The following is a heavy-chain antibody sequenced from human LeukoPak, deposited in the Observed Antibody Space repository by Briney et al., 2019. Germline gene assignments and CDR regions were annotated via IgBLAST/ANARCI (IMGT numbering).Heavy chain of an antibody. Sequence: PSETLSLTCAVYGGSFSGYYWSWIRQPPGKGLEWIGEINHSGSTNYNPSLKSRVTISVDTSKNQFSLKLSSVTAADTAVYYCARATYYDFWSGYYSDRWFDPWGQGTLVTVSS. J-gene: IGHJ5*02. CDR1: GGSFSGYY. V-gene: IGHV4-34*01. CDR3: ARATYYDFWSGYYSDRWFDP. CDR2: INHSGST. D-gene: IGHD3-3*01.